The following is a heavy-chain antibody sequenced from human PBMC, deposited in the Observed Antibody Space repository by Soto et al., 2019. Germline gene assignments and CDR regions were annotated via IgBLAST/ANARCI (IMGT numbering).Heavy chain of an antibody. D-gene: IGHD6-19*01. CDR3: AKDGGWSLAVAGLFDY. CDR2: ISDSGGST. CDR1: GSTFSSDD. J-gene: IGHJ4*02. Sequence: GGSLRLSCVVSGSTFSSDDMSWVRQAPERGLEWVSGISDSGGSTYYADSVKGRFTISRDNAKNTLYLQMKSLRVEDTALYYCAKDGGWSLAVAGLFDYWGPGTQVTVSS. V-gene: IGHV3-23*01.